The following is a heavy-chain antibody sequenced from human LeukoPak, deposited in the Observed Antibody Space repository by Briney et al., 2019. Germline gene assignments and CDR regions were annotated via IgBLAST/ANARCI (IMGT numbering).Heavy chain of an antibody. J-gene: IGHJ4*02. Sequence: SQTLSLTCAVSGGSISSGGYSWSWIRQPPGKGLEWIGSIYYRGNTYYDPSLKSRVTISVDTSKNQFSLWLSSVTAADTSVYYCTRLFNGSPADYWGQGILVTVSS. V-gene: IGHV4-30-2*03. CDR1: GGSISSGGYS. CDR2: IYYRGNT. D-gene: IGHD1-1*01. CDR3: TRLFNGSPADY.